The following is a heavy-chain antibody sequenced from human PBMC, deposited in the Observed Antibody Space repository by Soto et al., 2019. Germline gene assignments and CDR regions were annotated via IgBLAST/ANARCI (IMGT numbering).Heavy chain of an antibody. CDR1: GGTFSSYT. CDR3: AREGSGWYMGAFDI. CDR2: IIPILGIA. V-gene: IGHV1-69*04. Sequence: SVKVSCKASGGTFSSYTISWVRQAPGQGLEWMGRIIPILGIANYAQKFQGRVTITADKSTSTAYMELSSLRSEDTAVYYCAREGSGWYMGAFDIWGQGTMVTVS. J-gene: IGHJ3*02. D-gene: IGHD6-19*01.